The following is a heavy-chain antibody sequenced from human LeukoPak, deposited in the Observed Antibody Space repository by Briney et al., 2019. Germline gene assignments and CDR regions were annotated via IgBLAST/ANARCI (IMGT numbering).Heavy chain of an antibody. V-gene: IGHV1-2*02. CDR1: GYTFTGYG. D-gene: IGHD6-6*01. CDR2: INPNSGGT. CDR3: ARDQVLWHSSSAPFQH. J-gene: IGHJ1*01. Sequence: ASVKVSCKASGYTFTGYGISWVRQAPGQGLEWMGWINPNSGGTNYAQKFQGRVTMTRDTSISTAYMELSRLRSDDTAVYYCARDQVLWHSSSAPFQHWGQGTLVTVSS.